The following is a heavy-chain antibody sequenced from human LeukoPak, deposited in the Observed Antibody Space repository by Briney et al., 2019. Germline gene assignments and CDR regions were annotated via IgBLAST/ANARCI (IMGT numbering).Heavy chain of an antibody. Sequence: SETLCLTPTLSSGSPTTGNYYCGWVRHPRGDALGWIGNIFYSGSTYYSPSLKSRVTISLDTSRNQFSLKLNSVTAADTAVYYCAKSNGYGLIDIWGQGTMVTVSS. J-gene: IGHJ3*02. CDR1: SGSPTTGNYY. CDR3: AKSNGYGLIDI. CDR2: IFYSGST. D-gene: IGHD3-22*01. V-gene: IGHV4-39*07.